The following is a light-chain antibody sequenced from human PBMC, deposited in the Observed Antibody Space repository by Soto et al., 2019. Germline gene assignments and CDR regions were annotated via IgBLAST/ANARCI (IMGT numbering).Light chain of an antibody. CDR3: CSYAGSYTFGV. CDR1: SSDVGGYNY. J-gene: IGLJ1*01. V-gene: IGLV2-11*01. CDR2: DVS. Sequence: QSVLTQPRSVSGSPGQSVTISCTGTSSDVGGYNYVSWYQQHPGKAPKLMIYDVSKRPSGVPDRFSGSKSGNTASLTISGFQPEDEADYYCCSYAGSYTFGVFGTGTKLTVL.